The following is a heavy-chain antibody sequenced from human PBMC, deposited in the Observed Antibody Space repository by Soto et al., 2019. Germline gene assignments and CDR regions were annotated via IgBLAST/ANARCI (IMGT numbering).Heavy chain of an antibody. J-gene: IGHJ6*02. Sequence: GGSLRLSCAASGFTFSGSAMHWVRQASGKGLEWVGRIRSKANSYATAYAASVKGRFTISRDDSKNTAYLQMNSLKTEDTAVYYCARFPVYDFWSGSTSYYYYYGMDVWGQGTTVTVSS. D-gene: IGHD3-3*01. CDR2: IRSKANSYAT. CDR3: ARFPVYDFWSGSTSYYYYYGMDV. V-gene: IGHV3-73*01. CDR1: GFTFSGSA.